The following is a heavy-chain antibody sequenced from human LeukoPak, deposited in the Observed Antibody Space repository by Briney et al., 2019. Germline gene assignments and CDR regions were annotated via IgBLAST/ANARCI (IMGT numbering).Heavy chain of an antibody. J-gene: IGHJ5*02. CDR1: GGSISSRSNY. V-gene: IGHV4-39*01. D-gene: IGHD5-24*01. CDR2: LYYSGST. Sequence: ASETLSLTCTVSGGSISSRSNYWGWIRQPPGKGLEWIGSLYYSGSTYYNPSLKSRVTISVDTSKNQFSLKLSSVTAADTAVYYCARIIEMATIFAPFDPWGQGTLVTVSS. CDR3: ARIIEMATIFAPFDP.